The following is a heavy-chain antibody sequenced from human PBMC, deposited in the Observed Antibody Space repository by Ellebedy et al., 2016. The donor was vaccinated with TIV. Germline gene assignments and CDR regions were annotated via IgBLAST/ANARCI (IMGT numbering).Heavy chain of an antibody. J-gene: IGHJ4*02. D-gene: IGHD2-2*01. CDR2: IKQDGNEK. CDR1: GFTFSSYA. V-gene: IGHV3-7*01. Sequence: GESLKISXAASGFTFSSYAMSWVRQAPGKGLEYVASIKQDGNEKYYVDSVRGRFTISRDHDNHLLYLQMDSLRVEDTAVYYCAAAWATAMLPEYWGQGTLVTVSS. CDR3: AAAWATAMLPEY.